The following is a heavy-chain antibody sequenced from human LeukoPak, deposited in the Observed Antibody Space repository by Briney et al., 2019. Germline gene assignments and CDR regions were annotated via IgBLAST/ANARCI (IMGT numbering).Heavy chain of an antibody. CDR1: GFSFSNYE. CDR3: AKDDRWLQFCC. Sequence: PGGSLRLSCAASGFSFSNYEMNWVRQAPGKGLEWVSYISSSGSTIYYADSVRGRFTISRDNSRNTVYLQMNSLRAEDTAVYYCAKDDRWLQFCCWGQGTLVTVSA. V-gene: IGHV3-48*03. D-gene: IGHD5-24*01. CDR2: ISSSGSTI. J-gene: IGHJ4*02.